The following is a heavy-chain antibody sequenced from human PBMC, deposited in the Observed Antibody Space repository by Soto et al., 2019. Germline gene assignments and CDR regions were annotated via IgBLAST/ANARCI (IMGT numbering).Heavy chain of an antibody. CDR1: GFTFSSYG. Sequence: GGSLRLSCAASGFTFSSYGMHWVRQAPGKGLEWVAVISYDGSIKYDADSVKGRFTISRDNSKNTLFLQMNSLRAEDTAMYYCAKDRIALAGNGFGYYFDYWGQGTLVTVSS. J-gene: IGHJ4*02. CDR2: ISYDGSIK. CDR3: AKDRIALAGNGFGYYFDY. V-gene: IGHV3-30*18. D-gene: IGHD6-19*01.